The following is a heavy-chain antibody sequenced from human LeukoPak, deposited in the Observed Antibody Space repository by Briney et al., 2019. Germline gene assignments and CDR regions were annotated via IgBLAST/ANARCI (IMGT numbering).Heavy chain of an antibody. Sequence: SETLSLTCTVPGGSISSGDYYWSWIRQPPGKGLEWIGYIYYSGSTYYNPSLKSRVTISVDTSKNQFSLKLSSVTAADTAVYYCARSPQGDILTGYSLRYFDYWGQGTLVTVSS. CDR3: ARSPQGDILTGYSLRYFDY. J-gene: IGHJ4*02. CDR1: GGSISSGDYY. V-gene: IGHV4-30-4*01. D-gene: IGHD3-9*01. CDR2: IYYSGST.